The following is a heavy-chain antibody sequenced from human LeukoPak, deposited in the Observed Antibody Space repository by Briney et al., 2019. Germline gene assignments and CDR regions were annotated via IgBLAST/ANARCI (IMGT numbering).Heavy chain of an antibody. J-gene: IGHJ4*02. CDR1: GSTFSSYE. Sequence: GGSLRLSCAASGSTFSSYEMNWVRQAPGKGLEWVSYISSSGSTIYYADSVKGRFTISRDNAKNSLYLQMNSLRAEDTAVYYCARGGDYGSYYFDYWGQGTLVTVSS. CDR2: ISSSGSTI. CDR3: ARGGDYGSYYFDY. V-gene: IGHV3-48*03. D-gene: IGHD4-17*01.